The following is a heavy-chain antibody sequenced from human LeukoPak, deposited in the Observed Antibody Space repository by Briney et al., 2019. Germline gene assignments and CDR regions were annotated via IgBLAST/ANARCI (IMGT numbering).Heavy chain of an antibody. D-gene: IGHD4-23*01. Sequence: SETLSLTCTVSGGSISSYYWSWIRQPPGKGLEWIGYVYHRGSTSYNPSLKSRVTISVDTSKNQFSLKLSSVTAADTAVYYCARVQTHYGGKGFFDHWGQGTLVTVSS. CDR1: GGSISSYY. J-gene: IGHJ4*02. CDR3: ARVQTHYGGKGFFDH. V-gene: IGHV4-59*01. CDR2: VYHRGST.